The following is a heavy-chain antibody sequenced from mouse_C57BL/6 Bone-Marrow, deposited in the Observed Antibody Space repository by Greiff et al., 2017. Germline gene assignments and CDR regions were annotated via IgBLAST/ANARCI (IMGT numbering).Heavy chain of an antibody. Sequence: EVLLVESGGGLVQPGESLKLSCESYEYEFPSHDMSWVRKTPEKRLELVAAINTDGGSTNYPDTMESRFIISRDNTKKTLYLQMSSLRSEDTALYYCARHGYYSKSDAMDYWGQGTSVTVSS. V-gene: IGHV5-2*01. J-gene: IGHJ4*01. CDR2: INTDGGST. D-gene: IGHD2-5*01. CDR3: ARHGYYSKSDAMDY. CDR1: EYEFPSHD.